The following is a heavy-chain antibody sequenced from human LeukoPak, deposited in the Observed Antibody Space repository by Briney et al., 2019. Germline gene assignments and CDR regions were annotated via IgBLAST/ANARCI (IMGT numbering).Heavy chain of an antibody. J-gene: IGHJ4*02. Sequence: GGSLRLSCAGSGFTFSRNWMSWVRQAPGKGPEWVANIKQDGSEKYYVDSVKGRFTISRDNAKNSLYLQMNTLRAEATAVYYCAREVYGDNSFAYWGQGTLVTVSS. CDR2: IKQDGSEK. V-gene: IGHV3-7*05. CDR3: AREVYGDNSFAY. D-gene: IGHD4-17*01. CDR1: GFTFSRNW.